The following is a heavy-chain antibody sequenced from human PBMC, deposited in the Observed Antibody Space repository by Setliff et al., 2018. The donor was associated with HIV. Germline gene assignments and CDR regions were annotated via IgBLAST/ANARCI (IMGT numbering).Heavy chain of an antibody. CDR2: IYYSGST. CDR1: GGSMNIHY. CDR3: ARDKRASFDGLDV. V-gene: IGHV4-59*11. J-gene: IGHJ6*02. Sequence: SETLSLTCTVSGGSMNIHYWSWIRQPPGKGLEWIGSIYYSGSTNYNPSLKSRVTISVDTSKNQFSLKLSSVTAADTAIYYCARDKRASFDGLDVWGQGTTVTVSS.